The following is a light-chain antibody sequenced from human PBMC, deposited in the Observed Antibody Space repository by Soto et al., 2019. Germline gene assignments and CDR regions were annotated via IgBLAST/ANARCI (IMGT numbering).Light chain of an antibody. Sequence: QSALTQPASVSGSPGQSITISCTGTSSDVGGYNYVSWYQQHPGKAPKLLIYEVSHRPSGVSNRFSGSKSANTASLTISGLQAEDEADYYCTSYTSITTGVFGGGTQLTVL. V-gene: IGLV2-14*01. J-gene: IGLJ2*01. CDR3: TSYTSITTGV. CDR1: SSDVGGYNY. CDR2: EVS.